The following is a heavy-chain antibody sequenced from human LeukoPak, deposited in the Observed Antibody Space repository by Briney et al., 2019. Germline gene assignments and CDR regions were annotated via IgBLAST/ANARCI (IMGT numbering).Heavy chain of an antibody. CDR1: GFTFSSYA. J-gene: IGHJ4*02. V-gene: IGHV3-30-3*01. CDR2: ISYDGSNK. Sequence: GGSLRLSCAASGFTFSSYAMHWVRQAPGKGLEWVAVISYDGSNKYYADSVKGRFTISRDNSKNTLYLQMNSLRAEDTAAYYCARGGTVPFDYWGQGTLVTVSS. D-gene: IGHD4-11*01. CDR3: ARGGTVPFDY.